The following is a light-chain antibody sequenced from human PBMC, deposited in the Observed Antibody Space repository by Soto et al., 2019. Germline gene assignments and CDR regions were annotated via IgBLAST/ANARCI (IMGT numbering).Light chain of an antibody. CDR2: GAS. V-gene: IGKV3-15*01. CDR1: QSVNNN. CDR3: QQYDKWPRT. J-gene: IGKJ1*01. Sequence: EIVMTQSPAPLSVSPGERVTLSCRASQSVNNNLAWYQHKPGQAPRLLIYGASTRATGIPARFSGSGSGTGFTLTISSLQSEDFAIYYCQQYDKWPRTFGQGTKVEIK.